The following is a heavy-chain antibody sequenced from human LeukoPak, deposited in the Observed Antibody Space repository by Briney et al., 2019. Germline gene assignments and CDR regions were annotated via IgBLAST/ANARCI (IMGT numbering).Heavy chain of an antibody. CDR2: ISSSSSYI. CDR1: GFTFSYYG. V-gene: IGHV3-21*01. CDR3: ARGEMYYYDSSGADY. Sequence: GGSLRLSCAASGFTFSYYGMHWVRQAPGKGLEWVSSISSSSSYIYYADSVKGRFTISRDNAKNSLYLQMNSLRAEDTAVYYCARGEMYYYDSSGADYWGQGTLVTVSS. D-gene: IGHD3-22*01. J-gene: IGHJ4*02.